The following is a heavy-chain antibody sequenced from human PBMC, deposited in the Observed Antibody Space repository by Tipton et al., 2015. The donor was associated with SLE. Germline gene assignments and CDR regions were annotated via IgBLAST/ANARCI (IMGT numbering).Heavy chain of an antibody. CDR2: IYYSGST. J-gene: IGHJ4*02. Sequence: GLVKPSETLSLICTVSGGSINNYHWSWIRQPPGKGLEWIGYIYYSGSTNYNPSLKSRVTISVDTSKNQFSLKLNSVTAADTAVYYCARGGSTALYHFDSWGQGTLVTVSS. CDR3: ARGGSTALYHFDS. D-gene: IGHD6-13*01. V-gene: IGHV4-59*12. CDR1: GGSINNYH.